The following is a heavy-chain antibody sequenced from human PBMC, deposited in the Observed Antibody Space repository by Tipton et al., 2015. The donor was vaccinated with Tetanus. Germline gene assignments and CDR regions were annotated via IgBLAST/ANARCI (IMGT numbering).Heavy chain of an antibody. Sequence: SLRLSCAASGFTFSIYAMNWVRQAPGKGLEWVSSIRASGYSTYFADSVKGRFTFSRDNSKNTLYLQMNSLRSDDTAIYYCAKEGGAIRSIPYWFFDLWGRGAVVAVSS. J-gene: IGHJ2*01. D-gene: IGHD1-26*01. CDR3: AKEGGAIRSIPYWFFDL. CDR2: IRASGYST. V-gene: IGHV3-23*01. CDR1: GFTFSIYA.